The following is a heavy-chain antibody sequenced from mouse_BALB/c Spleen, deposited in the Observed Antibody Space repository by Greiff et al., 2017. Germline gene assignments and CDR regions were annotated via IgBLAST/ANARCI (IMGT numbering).Heavy chain of an antibody. CDR3: ARDILWAY. V-gene: IGHV5-4*02. J-gene: IGHJ3*01. CDR2: ISDGGSYT. D-gene: IGHD1-1*02. Sequence: DVMLVESGGGLVKPGGSLKLSCAASGFTFSDYYMYWVRQTPEKRLEWVATISDGGSYTYYPDSVKGRFTISRDNAKNNLYLQMSSLKSEDTAMYYCARDILWAYWGQGTLVTVSA. CDR1: GFTFSDYY.